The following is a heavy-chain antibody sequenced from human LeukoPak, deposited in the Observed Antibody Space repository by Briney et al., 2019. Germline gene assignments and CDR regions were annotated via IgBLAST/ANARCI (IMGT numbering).Heavy chain of an antibody. CDR2: ITPIFGTA. CDR3: ARGPPNWGYDY. V-gene: IGHV1-69*13. J-gene: IGHJ4*02. Sequence: SVKVSCKASGGTFSRFTISWVRQAPGQGFEWMGGITPIFGTANFAQKFQGRVSITADESTSTAFMELSSLRSDDTAVYYCARGPPNWGYDYWGPGTLVTVSS. CDR1: GGTFSRFT. D-gene: IGHD7-27*01.